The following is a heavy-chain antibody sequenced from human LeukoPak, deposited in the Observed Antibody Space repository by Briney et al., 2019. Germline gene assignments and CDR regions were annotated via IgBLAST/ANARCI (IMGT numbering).Heavy chain of an antibody. D-gene: IGHD5-18*01. CDR3: AMIEGYNYGFYYYYGMDV. V-gene: IGHV1-18*01. CDR2: ISAYNGNT. CDR1: GYTFTSYG. J-gene: IGHJ6*02. Sequence: ASVKVSCKASGYTFTSYGISWVRQAPGQGLEWMGWISAYNGNTNYAQKLQGRVTMTTDTSTSTAYMELRSLRSDDTAVYYCAMIEGYNYGFYYYYGMDVWGQGTTVTVSS.